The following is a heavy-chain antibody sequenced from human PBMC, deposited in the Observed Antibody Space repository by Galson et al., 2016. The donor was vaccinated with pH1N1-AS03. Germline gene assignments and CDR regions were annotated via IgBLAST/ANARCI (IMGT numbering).Heavy chain of an antibody. J-gene: IGHJ3*02. D-gene: IGHD3-16*01. CDR1: GFNFNDFH. Sequence: SLRLSCAASGFNFNDFHMSWVRQAPGKGLEWVSFIRSKGYGGTTEYAASVKGRFTISRDDSKSIAYLQMNSLKTEDTAVYYCARGLRLGHDAFDIWGQGTMVTVSS. CDR2: IRSKGYGGTT. CDR3: ARGLRLGHDAFDI. V-gene: IGHV3-49*04.